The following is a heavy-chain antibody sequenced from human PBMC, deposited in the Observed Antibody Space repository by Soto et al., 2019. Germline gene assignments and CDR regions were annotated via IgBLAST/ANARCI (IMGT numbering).Heavy chain of an antibody. J-gene: IGHJ4*02. CDR2: IYYSGST. V-gene: IGHV4-31*03. D-gene: IGHD5-18*01. Sequence: QVQLQESGPGLVKPSQTLSLTCTVSGGSISSGGYYWSWIRQHPGKGLEWIGYIYYSGSTYYNPSLMSRVTISVDTFKNQFSLKLGCVSAAVTAVFYCARIGRGYSYGYYFDYWGQGTLVTVSS. CDR1: GGSISSGGYY. CDR3: ARIGRGYSYGYYFDY.